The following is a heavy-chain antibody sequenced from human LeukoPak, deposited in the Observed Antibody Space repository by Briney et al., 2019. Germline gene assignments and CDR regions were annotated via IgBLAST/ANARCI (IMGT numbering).Heavy chain of an antibody. CDR3: ARDHYSYGHGGPFDY. Sequence: GGSLRLSCAASGFTVSSNYMSWVRQAPGKGLEWVSVIYSGGSTYYADSVKGRFTISRDNSKNTLYLQMNSLRAEDTAVYYCARDHYSYGHGGPFDYWGQGTLVTVSS. D-gene: IGHD5-18*01. J-gene: IGHJ4*02. V-gene: IGHV3-53*01. CDR1: GFTVSSNY. CDR2: IYSGGST.